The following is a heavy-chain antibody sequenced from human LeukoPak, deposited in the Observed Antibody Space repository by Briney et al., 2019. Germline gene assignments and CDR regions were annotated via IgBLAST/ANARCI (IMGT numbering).Heavy chain of an antibody. J-gene: IGHJ5*02. Sequence: GGSLRLSCAASGFTVSSNYMSWVRQAPGKGLVWVSRINSDGSSTSYADSVKGRFTISRDNAKNTLYLQMNSLRAEDTAVYYCARLITDGSGFDPWGQGTLVTVSS. CDR1: GFTVSSNY. V-gene: IGHV3-74*01. D-gene: IGHD3-10*01. CDR3: ARLITDGSGFDP. CDR2: INSDGSST.